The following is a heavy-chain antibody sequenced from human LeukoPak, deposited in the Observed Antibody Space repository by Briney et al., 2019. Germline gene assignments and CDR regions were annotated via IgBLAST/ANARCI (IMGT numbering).Heavy chain of an antibody. V-gene: IGHV4-4*07. CDR1: GGSISNYY. CDR3: ARVPYSSGWSYYFDY. J-gene: IGHJ4*02. CDR2: IYTSGST. Sequence: PSETLSLTCTVSGGSISNYYWSWIRQPAGKGLEWIGRIYTSGSTNYNPSLKSRVTMSANTSKNQFSLKLSSVTAADTAVYYCARVPYSSGWSYYFDYWGLGTLVTVSS. D-gene: IGHD6-19*01.